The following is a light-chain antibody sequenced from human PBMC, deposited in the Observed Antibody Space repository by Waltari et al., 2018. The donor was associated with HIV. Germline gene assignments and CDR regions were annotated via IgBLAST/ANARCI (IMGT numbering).Light chain of an antibody. V-gene: IGKV3-15*01. CDR1: QSVTKN. CDR2: GAS. Sequence: EVVLTQSPATVSVSPGGRVILSCRASQSVTKNLAWYQQKPGQAPRLVICGASTRAAGVPARFTGRGSGTQFPLTISSLQSEDFAIYYCQQYHNYWTFGQGSK. CDR3: QQYHNYWT. J-gene: IGKJ1*01.